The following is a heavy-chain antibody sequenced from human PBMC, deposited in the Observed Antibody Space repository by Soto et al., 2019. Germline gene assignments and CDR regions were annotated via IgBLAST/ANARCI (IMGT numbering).Heavy chain of an antibody. CDR1: GGSISNNNYY. D-gene: IGHD3-10*01. V-gene: IGHV4-39*01. CDR3: AGHNRNVSLWFGELLI. CDR2: IFYTGST. Sequence: QLQLQESGPGLVKPSETLSLTCTVSGGSISNNNYYWGWLRQPPGKGLEWIGSIFYTGSTYYDPSLKSRVTMSADTSKNQFSLELTSVTAADTAVYYCAGHNRNVSLWFGELLIWGQGTLVTVSS. J-gene: IGHJ4*02.